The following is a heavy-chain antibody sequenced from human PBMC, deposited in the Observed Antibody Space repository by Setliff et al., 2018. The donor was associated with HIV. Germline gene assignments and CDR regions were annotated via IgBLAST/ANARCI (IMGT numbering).Heavy chain of an antibody. J-gene: IGHJ4*02. CDR1: GFTFNDYA. Sequence: GGSLRLSCAASGFTFNDYAMHWVRQAPGKGLEWVSVIYRDGATYYADSVKGRFTISRDTAKNTVYLQMNSLTSEDTAFYYCARGRINYGDYYYWGQGTLVTVSS. CDR2: IYRDGAT. V-gene: IGHV3-NL1*01. CDR3: ARGRINYGDYYY. D-gene: IGHD4-17*01.